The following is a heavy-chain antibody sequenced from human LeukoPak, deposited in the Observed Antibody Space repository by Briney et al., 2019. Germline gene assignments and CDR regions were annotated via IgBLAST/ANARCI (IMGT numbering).Heavy chain of an antibody. CDR3: ARVGFGNTPHPIDY. J-gene: IGHJ4*02. Sequence: PSETLSLTCTVSGGSISSYYWSWIRQPPGKGLEWIGYMYYTGTTNYNPSLRSRVTISVDRSKNQFSLQLSSVTAADTAVYYCARVGFGNTPHPIDYWGQGTLVTVSS. D-gene: IGHD4-23*01. V-gene: IGHV4-59*01. CDR1: GGSISSYY. CDR2: MYYTGTT.